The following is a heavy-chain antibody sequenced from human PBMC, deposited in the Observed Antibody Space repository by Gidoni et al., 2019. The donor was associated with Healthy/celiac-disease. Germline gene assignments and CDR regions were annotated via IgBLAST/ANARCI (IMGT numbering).Heavy chain of an antibody. CDR2: INAGNGNT. CDR1: GYTFTSYA. V-gene: IGHV1-3*01. D-gene: IGHD6-13*01. CDR3: ARDIRAAAGIAFDY. J-gene: IGHJ4*02. Sequence: QVQLVQSGAEVKKPGASVKVSCKASGYTFTSYAMHWVRQAPGQRLEWMGWINAGNGNTKYSQKFQSRVTITRDTSASTAYMELSSLRSEDTAVYYCARDIRAAAGIAFDYWGQGTLVTVSS.